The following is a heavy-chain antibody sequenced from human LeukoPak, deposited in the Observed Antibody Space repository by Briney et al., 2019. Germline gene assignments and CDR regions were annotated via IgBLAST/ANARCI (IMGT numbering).Heavy chain of an antibody. J-gene: IGHJ2*01. CDR3: ARAPKAEREWYFDL. D-gene: IGHD1-26*01. CDR2: ISGSGGST. Sequence: GGSLRLSCAASGFTFSSYAMSWVRQAPGKGLEWVSAISGSGGSTYYADSVKGRFTISRDNSKNTLYLQMNSLRAEDTAVYYCARAPKAEREWYFDLWGRGTLVTVSS. CDR1: GFTFSSYA. V-gene: IGHV3-23*01.